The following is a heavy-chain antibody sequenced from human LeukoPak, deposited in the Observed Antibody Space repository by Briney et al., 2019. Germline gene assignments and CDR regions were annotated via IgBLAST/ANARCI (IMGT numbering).Heavy chain of an antibody. CDR1: GGSINISY. CDR2: IYHRGST. D-gene: IGHD3-9*01. CDR3: ARSGVFSGYDAFDI. J-gene: IGHJ3*02. V-gene: IGHV4-4*09. Sequence: SETLSLTCTVSGGSINISYWSWIRQPPGKGLEWIGYIYHRGSTNYNPSLKSRITVSVDTSKHQFSLKVTSVTAADTAVYYCARSGVFSGYDAFDIWGQGTMVTVSS.